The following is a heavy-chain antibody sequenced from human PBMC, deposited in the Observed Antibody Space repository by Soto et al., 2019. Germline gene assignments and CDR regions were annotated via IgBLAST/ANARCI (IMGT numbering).Heavy chain of an antibody. V-gene: IGHV4-31*01. Sequence: QVQLEESGPGLVKPSQTLSLTCSVSGGSFSSDSFIWSWVRQFPGKGLEWIGYIYYSGTTYYNPSLRSLVMMSVDASKNHFSLHLSSVTAADTAVYYCARDHKWDGMDVWGQGATVTVSS. D-gene: IGHD2-8*01. CDR1: GGSFSSDSFI. CDR2: IYYSGTT. CDR3: ARDHKWDGMDV. J-gene: IGHJ6*02.